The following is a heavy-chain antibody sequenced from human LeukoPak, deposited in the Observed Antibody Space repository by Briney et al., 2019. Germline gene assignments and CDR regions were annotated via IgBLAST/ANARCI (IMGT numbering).Heavy chain of an antibody. V-gene: IGHV4-59*08. J-gene: IGHJ3*02. CDR3: ARQGKFSSSWADAFDI. CDR2: IYYSGST. D-gene: IGHD6-13*01. CDR1: GGSISSYY. Sequence: KSSETLSLTCTVSGGSISSYYWSWIRQPPGKGLEWIGYIYYSGSTNYNPSLKSRVTISVDTSKNQFSLKLSSVTAADTAVYYRARQGKFSSSWADAFDIWGQGTMVTVSS.